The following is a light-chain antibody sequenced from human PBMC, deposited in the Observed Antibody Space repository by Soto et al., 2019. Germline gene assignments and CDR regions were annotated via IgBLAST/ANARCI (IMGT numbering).Light chain of an antibody. CDR3: CSYAGSSTYV. CDR1: SRDVGSYNL. CDR2: EVS. Sequence: QSALTQPDSVSGSPGQSITISCTGTSRDVGSYNLVSWYQQHPGKAPKLMIYEVSKRPSGVSNRFSGSKSGNTASLTISGLQAEDEADYYCCSYAGSSTYVFGTGTKVTVL. V-gene: IGLV2-23*02. J-gene: IGLJ1*01.